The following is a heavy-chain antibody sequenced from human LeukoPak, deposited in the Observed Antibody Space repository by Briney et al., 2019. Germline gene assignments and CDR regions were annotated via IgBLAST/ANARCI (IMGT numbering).Heavy chain of an antibody. CDR1: GFTFSDYG. D-gene: IGHD6-13*01. CDR2: ISTDGSDK. V-gene: IGHV3-30*18. Sequence: GGSLRLSCAASGFTFSDYGMQWVRQAPGKGLEWVALISTDGSDKDYADSVKGRFTLSRDNSKNTLYLQMNSLRVEDTAVYYCAKDGTSSWFGEATWGQGTPVTVSS. CDR3: AKDGTSSWFGEAT. J-gene: IGHJ5*02.